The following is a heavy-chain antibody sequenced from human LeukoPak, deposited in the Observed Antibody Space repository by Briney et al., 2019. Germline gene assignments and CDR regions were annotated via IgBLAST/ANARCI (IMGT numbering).Heavy chain of an antibody. V-gene: IGHV4-34*01. Sequence: PSETLSLTCAVYGGSFSGYYWSWIRQPPGKGLEWIGEINHSGSTNYNPSLKSRVTISVDTSKNQFSLKLSSVTAADTAVYYCASTYYDFWSGYYQPRVSNYYMDVWGKGTTVTVSS. CDR2: INHSGST. J-gene: IGHJ6*03. D-gene: IGHD3-3*01. CDR1: GGSFSGYY. CDR3: ASTYYDFWSGYYQPRVSNYYMDV.